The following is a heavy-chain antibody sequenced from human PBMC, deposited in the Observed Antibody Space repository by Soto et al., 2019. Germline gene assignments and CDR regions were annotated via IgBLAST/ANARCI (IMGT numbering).Heavy chain of an antibody. D-gene: IGHD2-21*01. CDR2: IYYSGST. J-gene: IGHJ4*02. CDR3: AREDIVVVKGFDY. CDR1: GGSISIGDYY. Sequence: SETLSLTCTVSGGSISIGDYYWSCIRQPPGKGLEYIGYIYYSGSTYYNPSLKSRATISVDTSKNQFSLKVSSVTAADTAVYYCAREDIVVVKGFDYWGQGTLVTVSS. V-gene: IGHV4-30-4*01.